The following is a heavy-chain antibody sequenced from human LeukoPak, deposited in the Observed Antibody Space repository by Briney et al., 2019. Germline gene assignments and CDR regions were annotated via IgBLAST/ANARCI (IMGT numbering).Heavy chain of an antibody. J-gene: IGHJ4*02. D-gene: IGHD2-15*01. V-gene: IGHV3-21*01. CDR1: GFTFSSYS. CDR2: ISSSSSYI. Sequence: GGSLRLSCAASGFTFSSYSMKWVRQAPGKGLEWVSSISSSSSYIYYADSVKGRFTISRDNAKNSLYLQMNSLRAEDTAVYYCARKDCSGGSCYSDYWGQGTLVTVSS. CDR3: ARKDCSGGSCYSDY.